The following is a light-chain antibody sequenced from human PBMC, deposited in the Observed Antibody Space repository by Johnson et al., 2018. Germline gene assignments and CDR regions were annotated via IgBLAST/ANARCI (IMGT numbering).Light chain of an antibody. Sequence: QSVLTQPPSVSAAPGQKVTISCSGSSSNIGNNYVSWYQQLPGTAPKLLIYENNKRPSGIPDRFSGSKSGTSATLGITGRQTGDEADDYCGTWDSRLSAGNVFGTGTKVTVL. V-gene: IGLV1-51*02. J-gene: IGLJ1*01. CDR1: SSNIGNNY. CDR3: GTWDSRLSAGNV. CDR2: ENN.